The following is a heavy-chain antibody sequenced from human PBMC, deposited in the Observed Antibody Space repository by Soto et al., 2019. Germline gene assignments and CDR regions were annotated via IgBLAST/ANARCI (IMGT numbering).Heavy chain of an antibody. D-gene: IGHD3-22*01. J-gene: IGHJ4*02. CDR3: VKAHCDSYYYFDY. V-gene: IGHV3-23*01. CDR2: IRGSGGDT. Sequence: EVQLLESGGGLVQPGGSLRLSCAASGFTFSFCAMSWVRQAPGKGLEWVSSIRGSGGDTYYADSVRGRLTISRDTSTPTLSLQMNSPRVADTAVYYCVKAHCDSYYYFDYWGQGTLLTVSS. CDR1: GFTFSFCA.